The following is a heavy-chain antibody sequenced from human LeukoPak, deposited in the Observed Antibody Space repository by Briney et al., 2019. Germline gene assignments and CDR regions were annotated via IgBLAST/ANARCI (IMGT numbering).Heavy chain of an antibody. CDR3: ARDSVAMSTIRDFGY. V-gene: IGHV1-18*01. Sequence: ASVKVSCKPSGYTFTIYGFIGVRQAPGRGLEWMGWISAYNGDTNYAQRLQGRVTMTTDTSTSTSYMELRSLRSDDTAVYYCARDSVAMSTIRDFGYWGQGPRDSVSS. D-gene: IGHD5-24*01. CDR1: GYTFTIYG. J-gene: IGHJ4*02. CDR2: ISAYNGDT.